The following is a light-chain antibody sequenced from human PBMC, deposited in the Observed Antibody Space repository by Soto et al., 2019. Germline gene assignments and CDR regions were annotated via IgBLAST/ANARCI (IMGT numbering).Light chain of an antibody. V-gene: IGKV1-9*01. CDR1: QDISNY. Sequence: DIPLTQSPSFLYASVGDRVTITCRASQDISNYLVWYQQKPGKAPKVLIYAGSTLQSGVPSKFSGSGSGTEFSLTISSLQPEDFATYYCQQLRSNPITFGQGTRLEI. J-gene: IGKJ5*01. CDR3: QQLRSNPIT. CDR2: AGS.